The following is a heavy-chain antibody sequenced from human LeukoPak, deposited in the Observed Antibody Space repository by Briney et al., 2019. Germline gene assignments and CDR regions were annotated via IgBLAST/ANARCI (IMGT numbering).Heavy chain of an antibody. Sequence: GGSLRLSCAASGFTFNGYSMNWVRQAPGKGLEWVSYISSSSTYTYYADSLKGRFTISRDNAKNSLYLQMNSLRAEDTAVYYCARGPDGDYSYNYFDYWGQGILVTVSS. D-gene: IGHD4-17*01. V-gene: IGHV3-21*01. J-gene: IGHJ4*02. CDR2: ISSSSTYT. CDR1: GFTFNGYS. CDR3: ARGPDGDYSYNYFDY.